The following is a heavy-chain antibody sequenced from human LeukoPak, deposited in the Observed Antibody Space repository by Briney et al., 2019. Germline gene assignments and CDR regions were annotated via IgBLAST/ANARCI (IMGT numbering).Heavy chain of an antibody. J-gene: IGHJ5*02. V-gene: IGHV4-38-2*02. CDR2: IYHTGTT. CDR1: GYSISNGY. CDR3: ARDPATTFNWFDP. D-gene: IGHD1-1*01. Sequence: PSETLSLTCVVSGYSISNGYWAWIRQPPGKGLEWIASIYHTGTTCSNPSLQSRVSLSVDTSKSQFSLNLSAVTAADTAVYYCARDPATTFNWFDPWGQGTLVIVSS.